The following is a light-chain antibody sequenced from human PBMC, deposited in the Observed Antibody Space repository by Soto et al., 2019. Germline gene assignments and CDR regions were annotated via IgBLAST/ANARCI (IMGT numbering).Light chain of an antibody. V-gene: IGLV2-14*01. CDR2: DVS. Sequence: QSALTQPASVSGSPGQSITISCTGTSSDVGGYNYVSWHQQHPGKAPKLMIYDVSNRPSGVSNRFSGSKSGNTASLTISGXXXXXXXXXYRSSYTSSSTLVVFGGGTQLTVL. CDR3: SSYTSSSTLVV. CDR1: SSDVGGYNY. J-gene: IGLJ2*01.